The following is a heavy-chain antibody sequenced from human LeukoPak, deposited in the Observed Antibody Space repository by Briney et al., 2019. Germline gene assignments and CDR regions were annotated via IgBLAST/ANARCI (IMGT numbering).Heavy chain of an antibody. CDR3: AREAPLVGATSAEYFQH. Sequence: ASVKVSCKASGYTFTGYYMHWVRQAPGQGLEWMGWINPNNGDTHHVQKFQGRVTLTRDTSISTAYMELSRLRPDDTAVYYCAREAPLVGATSAEYFQHWGQGTLVTVSS. CDR2: INPNNGDT. CDR1: GYTFTGYY. V-gene: IGHV1-2*02. J-gene: IGHJ1*01. D-gene: IGHD1-26*01.